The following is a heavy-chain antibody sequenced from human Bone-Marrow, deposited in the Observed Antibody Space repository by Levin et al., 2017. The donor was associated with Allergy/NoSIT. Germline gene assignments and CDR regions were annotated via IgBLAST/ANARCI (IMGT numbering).Heavy chain of an antibody. CDR2: ISGTGRRT. V-gene: IGHV3-23*01. Sequence: PGGSLRLSCSASGFAFKDYAMSWVRQAPGKGLEWVSTISGTGRRTFYADSVKGRFTISRDNSTNTVSLQMYSLTADDAAVYFCAKAATMYNSGWSHFHYWGQGTLVAVSS. CDR3: AKAATMYNSGWSHFHY. CDR1: GFAFKDYA. J-gene: IGHJ4*02. D-gene: IGHD6-19*01.